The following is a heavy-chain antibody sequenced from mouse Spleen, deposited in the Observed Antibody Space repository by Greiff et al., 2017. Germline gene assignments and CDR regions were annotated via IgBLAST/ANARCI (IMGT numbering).Heavy chain of an antibody. J-gene: IGHJ4*01. Sequence: EVKLMESGGGLVQPGGSRKLSCAASGFTFSSFGMHWVRQAPEKGLEWVAYISSGSSTIYYADTVKGRFTISRDNPKNTLFLQMTSLRSEDTAMYYCARSGPMDYWGQGTSVTVSS. CDR1: GFTFSSFG. CDR3: ARSGPMDY. D-gene: IGHD3-1*01. CDR2: ISSGSSTI. V-gene: IGHV5-17*02.